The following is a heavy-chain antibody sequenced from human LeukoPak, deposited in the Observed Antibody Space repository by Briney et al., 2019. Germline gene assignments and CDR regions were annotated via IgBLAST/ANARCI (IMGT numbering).Heavy chain of an antibody. Sequence: SETLSLTCAVYGGSFSGYYWSWIRQPPGKGLEGIGYIYYSGSTNYNPSLKSRVTISVDTSKTQFSLKLSSVTAADTAVYYCARLTQDIVVVVAATGWFDHWGQGTLVTVSS. CDR2: IYYSGST. D-gene: IGHD2-15*01. V-gene: IGHV4-59*08. J-gene: IGHJ5*02. CDR3: ARLTQDIVVVVAATGWFDH. CDR1: GGSFSGYY.